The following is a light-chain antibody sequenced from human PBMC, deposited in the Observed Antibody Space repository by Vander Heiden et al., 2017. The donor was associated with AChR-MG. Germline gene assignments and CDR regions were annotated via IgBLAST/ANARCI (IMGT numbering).Light chain of an antibody. CDR3: QVWDRSSDHWV. CDR2: YDT. Sequence: SSVLTQPPSVSVAPGQTATITCGGNESGSKSVHWYQQQPGQAPALVIYYDTDRPSGIPERFSGSNSGITATLTISRVEAGDEADYYCQVWDRSSDHWVFGGGTKLTVL. CDR1: ESGSKS. J-gene: IGLJ3*02. V-gene: IGLV3-21*04.